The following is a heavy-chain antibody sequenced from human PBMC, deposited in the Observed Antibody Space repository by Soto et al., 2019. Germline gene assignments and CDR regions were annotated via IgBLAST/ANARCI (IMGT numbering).Heavy chain of an antibody. Sequence: QVQLVQSGAEVKKPGSAVKVSCKSAGGTFSSYAISWGRPPPGQGLEWMGGIIPIFGTANYAQKFQGRVTITADESTSTAYMELSSLRSEDTAVYYCARGDGYNYGFDYWGQGTLVTVSS. V-gene: IGHV1-69*01. CDR1: GGTFSSYA. CDR3: ARGDGYNYGFDY. CDR2: IIPIFGTA. J-gene: IGHJ4*02. D-gene: IGHD5-12*01.